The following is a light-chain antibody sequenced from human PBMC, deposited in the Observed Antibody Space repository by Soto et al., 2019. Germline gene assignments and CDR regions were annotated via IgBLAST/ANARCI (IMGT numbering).Light chain of an antibody. CDR1: QSVSSY. CDR3: QQRSNGLT. V-gene: IGKV3-11*01. Sequence: EIVLTQSPATLSLSPGERATLSCRASQSVSSYLAWYQQKPGQPPRLLIYDASNSATGIPARFSSSGSGADFPPTISSLEAEDFAVYCCQQRSNGLTFGGGTKVEIK. J-gene: IGKJ4*01. CDR2: DAS.